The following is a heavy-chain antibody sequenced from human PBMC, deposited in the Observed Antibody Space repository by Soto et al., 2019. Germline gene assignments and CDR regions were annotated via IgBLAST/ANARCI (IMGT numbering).Heavy chain of an antibody. CDR2: IIPIFGTA. J-gene: IGHJ6*02. D-gene: IGHD2-15*01. CDR3: ARVVVVAATNYYYGMDV. V-gene: IGHV1-69*13. Sequence: SVKVSCKASGGTFSSYAISWVRQAPGQGLEWMGGIIPIFGTANYAQKFQGRVTITADESTSTAYMELSSLRSEDTAVYYCARVVVVAATNYYYGMDVWGQGTTVTVSS. CDR1: GGTFSSYA.